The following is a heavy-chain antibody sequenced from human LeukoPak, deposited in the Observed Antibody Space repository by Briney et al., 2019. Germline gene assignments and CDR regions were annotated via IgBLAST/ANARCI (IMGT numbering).Heavy chain of an antibody. CDR3: AKAMVRGVIITVDY. CDR1: GFTFSGYW. J-gene: IGHJ4*02. V-gene: IGHV3-7*05. CDR2: IKEDGSEK. Sequence: GGSLRLSCAASGFTFSGYWMTWVRQAPGKGLEYVVNIKEDGSEKYYVDSVKGRFTISRDNTKNALYLQMSSLRGDDTAVYYCAKAMVRGVIITVDYWGQGTLVTVSS. D-gene: IGHD3-10*01.